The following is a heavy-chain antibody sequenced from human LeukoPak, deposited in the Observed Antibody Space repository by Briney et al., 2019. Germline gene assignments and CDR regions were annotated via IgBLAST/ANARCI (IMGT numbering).Heavy chain of an antibody. V-gene: IGHV3-23*01. J-gene: IGHJ6*03. CDR3: ANGNRCTSPNCLGYYYFYMDV. CDR2: FSGSGGTT. D-gene: IGHD2-8*01. Sequence: GGSLRLSCAASGFTFSSYAMNWVRQAPGRGLEWVSGFSGSGGTTYYADSVKGRFTISRDNSKNTLYLQMDSLRAEDTAVYYCANGNRCTSPNCLGYYYFYMDVWGKGTTVTVSS. CDR1: GFTFSSYA.